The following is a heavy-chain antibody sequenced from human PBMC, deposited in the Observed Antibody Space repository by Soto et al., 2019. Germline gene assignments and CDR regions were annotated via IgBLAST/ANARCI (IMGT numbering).Heavy chain of an antibody. J-gene: IGHJ6*02. CDR2: IYPGDSDT. V-gene: IGHV5-51*01. Sequence: PGESLKISCKGSGYSFTSYWIGWVRQMPGKGLEWMGTIYPGDSDTRYSPPFQGQVTISADKSISTAYLQWSSLKASDTAMYYCVRLPASSIAARPHYYYYGMDVWGQGTTVTVSS. D-gene: IGHD6-6*01. CDR3: VRLPASSIAARPHYYYYGMDV. CDR1: GYSFTSYW.